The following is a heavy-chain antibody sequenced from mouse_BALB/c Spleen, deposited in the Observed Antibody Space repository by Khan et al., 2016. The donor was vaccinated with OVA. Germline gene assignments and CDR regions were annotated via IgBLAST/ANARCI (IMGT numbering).Heavy chain of an antibody. Sequence: LVKTGASVKISCKASGYSFTGYYMHWVKQSHGKSLEWIGYISCYNGSTTYNQKFKGKATFTVDTSSSTVYMQFNSLTSEDSAVYYSARGDYYGSSSFAYGGQGTLVTVSA. CDR2: ISCYNGST. J-gene: IGHJ3*01. V-gene: IGHV1S34*01. CDR3: ARGDYYGSSSFAY. CDR1: GYSFTGYY. D-gene: IGHD1-1*01.